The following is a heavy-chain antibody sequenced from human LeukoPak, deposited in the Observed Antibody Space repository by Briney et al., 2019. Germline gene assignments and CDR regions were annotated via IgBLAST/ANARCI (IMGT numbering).Heavy chain of an antibody. Sequence: GGSLRLSCAASGFTFSDYYMSWIRQAPGKGLEWVSYISSSGSTIYYADSVKGRFTISRDNAKNSLYLQMNSLRAEDTAGYYCARDARGVRGVIIYLADYWGQGTLVTVSS. J-gene: IGHJ4*02. V-gene: IGHV3-11*04. CDR3: ARDARGVRGVIIYLADY. CDR2: ISSSGSTI. D-gene: IGHD3-10*01. CDR1: GFTFSDYY.